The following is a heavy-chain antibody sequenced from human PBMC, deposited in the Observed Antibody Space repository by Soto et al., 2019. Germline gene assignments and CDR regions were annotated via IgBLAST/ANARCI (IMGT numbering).Heavy chain of an antibody. J-gene: IGHJ4*02. D-gene: IGHD2-21*01. V-gene: IGHV3-74*01. CDR1: GFTFGSYW. CDR3: ARNPLGIPEFDS. Sequence: DVQLVQSGGGVVQPGGSLRLSCSGSGFTFGSYWMHWVRQVPGKGLVWVSRINSDGISIKYAYSVKGRFTISRDNAKNTLYLQLTSLGGDDTAIYYCARNPLGIPEFDSWGQGTLVTVSS. CDR2: INSDGISI.